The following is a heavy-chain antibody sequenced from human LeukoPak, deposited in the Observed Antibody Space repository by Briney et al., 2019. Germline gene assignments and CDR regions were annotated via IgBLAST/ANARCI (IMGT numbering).Heavy chain of an antibody. Sequence: PGGSLRLSCAASGFTFSSYYMNWVRQAPGKGLEWVASIRYDGSLKYYADSVKGRFTISRDNSKNTLYLQMNSPRAEDTAVYYCAKNNYDGSGYYSSFDSWGQGTLVTVSS. CDR2: IRYDGSLK. J-gene: IGHJ4*02. V-gene: IGHV3-30*02. D-gene: IGHD3-22*01. CDR1: GFTFSSYY. CDR3: AKNNYDGSGYYSSFDS.